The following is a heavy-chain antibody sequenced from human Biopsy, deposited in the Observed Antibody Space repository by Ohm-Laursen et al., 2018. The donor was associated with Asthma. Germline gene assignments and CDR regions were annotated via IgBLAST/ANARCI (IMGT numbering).Heavy chain of an antibody. J-gene: IGHJ4*02. CDR1: GGSISGFY. V-gene: IGHV4-59*01. D-gene: IGHD3-22*01. CDR2: IFYSGAT. Sequence: SETLSLTCTVSGGSISGFYWSWIRQPPGKGLEWIAYIFYSGATNYNPALKSRVAQSIDTSKSQFSLRLNSLSAADTAVYYCARGDSSNWSHYYFDYWGQGTLVTVSS. CDR3: ARGDSSNWSHYYFDY.